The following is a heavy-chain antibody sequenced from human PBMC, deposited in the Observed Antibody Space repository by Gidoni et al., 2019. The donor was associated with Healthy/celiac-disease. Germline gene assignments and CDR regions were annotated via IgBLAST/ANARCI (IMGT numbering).Heavy chain of an antibody. Sequence: EVQLVESGGGLVQPGRSLRLSCAASGFTFDDYAMHWVRQAPGKGLEWVSGISWNSGSIGDADSVKGRFTISRDNAKNSLYLQMNSLRAEDTALYYCAKERRIVGATIFDYWGQGTLVTVSS. CDR3: AKERRIVGATIFDY. J-gene: IGHJ4*02. CDR2: ISWNSGSI. D-gene: IGHD1-26*01. V-gene: IGHV3-9*01. CDR1: GFTFDDYA.